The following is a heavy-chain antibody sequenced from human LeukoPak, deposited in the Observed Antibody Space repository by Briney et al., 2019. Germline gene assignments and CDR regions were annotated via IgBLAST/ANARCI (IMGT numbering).Heavy chain of an antibody. V-gene: IGHV4-4*07. CDR1: GGSISSYY. D-gene: IGHD3-22*01. J-gene: IGHJ5*02. CDR3: ARVFSTNYYDNRGWFDP. CDR2: IYSSGT. Sequence: SETLSLTCTVSGGSISSYYLSWIRQPAGKGLEWIGRIYSSGTNYNPSLKSRVTMSADTSRNQVSLTLSSVTAADTAVYYCARVFSTNYYDNRGWFDPWGQGTLVTVSS.